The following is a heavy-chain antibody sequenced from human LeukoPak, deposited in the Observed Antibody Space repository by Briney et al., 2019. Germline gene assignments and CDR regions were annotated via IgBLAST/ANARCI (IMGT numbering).Heavy chain of an antibody. Sequence: GASVKVSCKASGGTFSSYAISWVRQAPGQGLEWMGGIIPIFGTANYAQKFQGRVTITADKSTSTAYMELSSLRSEDTAVYYRARGAGEGKHWFDPWGQGTLVTVSS. CDR1: GGTFSSYA. CDR3: ARGAGEGKHWFDP. CDR2: IIPIFGTA. V-gene: IGHV1-69*06. J-gene: IGHJ5*02. D-gene: IGHD3-16*01.